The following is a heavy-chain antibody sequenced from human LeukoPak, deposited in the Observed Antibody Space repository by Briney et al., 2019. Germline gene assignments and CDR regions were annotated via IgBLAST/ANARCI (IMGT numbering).Heavy chain of an antibody. CDR2: INYSGDS. Sequence: SETLSLTCTVSGGSITNHYWSWVRQTPGKGLEYIAYINYSGDSNYNPSPKSRVTISIDTSKSQFSLRLSFVTAADTAEYYCARLRLMSDAITYHAFDIWGQGTMLTVSS. V-gene: IGHV4-59*08. CDR1: GGSITNHY. J-gene: IGHJ3*02. D-gene: IGHD2-2*02. CDR3: ARLRLMSDAITYHAFDI.